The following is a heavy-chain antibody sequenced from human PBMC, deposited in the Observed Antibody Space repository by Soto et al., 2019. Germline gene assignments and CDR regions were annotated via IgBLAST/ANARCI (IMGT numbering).Heavy chain of an antibody. CDR3: AARISGGSYSY. V-gene: IGHV1-58*02. Sequence: QMPLVQSGPEVKKPGTSVKVSCKASGFIFTNSAMQWVRQARGQRPEWIGWIVLGSGNTNYAQRFQERVTITRDMSTSTAYMELSSLRSEDTAVYYCAARISGGSYSYWGQGTLVTVSS. CDR1: GFIFTNSA. J-gene: IGHJ4*02. D-gene: IGHD1-26*01. CDR2: IVLGSGNT.